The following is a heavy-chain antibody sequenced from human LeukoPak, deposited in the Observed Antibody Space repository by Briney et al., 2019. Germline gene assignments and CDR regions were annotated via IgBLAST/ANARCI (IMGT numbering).Heavy chain of an antibody. CDR1: GFTFSSYE. V-gene: IGHV3-48*03. D-gene: IGHD3-22*01. J-gene: IGHJ4*02. Sequence: TGGSLRLSCAASGFTFSSYEMNWVRQAPGKGLECVSYISSSGSTIYYADSVKGRFTISRDNAKNSLYLQMNSLRAEDTAVYYCARAYYDSSGDYWGQGTLVTVSS. CDR2: ISSSGSTI. CDR3: ARAYYDSSGDY.